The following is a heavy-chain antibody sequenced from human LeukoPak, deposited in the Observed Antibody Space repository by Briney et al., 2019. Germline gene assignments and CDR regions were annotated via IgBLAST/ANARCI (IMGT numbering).Heavy chain of an antibody. Sequence: SGGSLRLSCAASGFTFDNYAMTWVRQAPGKGLEWVGRIKSKTDGGTTDYAAPVKGRFTISRDDSKNTLYLQMNSLKTEDTAVYYCAKDLYGDYDFDCWGQGTLVTVSS. J-gene: IGHJ4*02. CDR2: IKSKTDGGTT. D-gene: IGHD4-17*01. CDR1: GFTFDNYA. V-gene: IGHV3-15*01. CDR3: AKDLYGDYDFDC.